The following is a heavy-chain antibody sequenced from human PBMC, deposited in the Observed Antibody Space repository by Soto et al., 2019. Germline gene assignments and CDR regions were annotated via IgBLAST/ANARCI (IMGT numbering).Heavy chain of an antibody. CDR1: GGTFTSYA. CDR3: ARDQLGGAPQYWFDP. V-gene: IGHV1-69*01. Sequence: QGQLVQSGAEVTKPGSSVKVSCKASGGTFTSYAISWVRQAPGQVLEWLGGIIPIFGTANYAQKFQGRVTSTADEATSTAYMELRSLRSEDTAVYYCARDQLGGAPQYWFDPWGQGTLVTVSS. J-gene: IGHJ5*02. CDR2: IIPIFGTA. D-gene: IGHD3-16*01.